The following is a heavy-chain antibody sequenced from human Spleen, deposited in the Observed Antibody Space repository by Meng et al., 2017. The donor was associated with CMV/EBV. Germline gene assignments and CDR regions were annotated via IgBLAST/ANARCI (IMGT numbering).Heavy chain of an antibody. CDR2: ISYDGSNK. D-gene: IGHD2-21*01. V-gene: IGHV3-30*03. CDR1: GFTFSSNS. J-gene: IGHJ4*02. CDR3: LPEGCGGDCHSFDY. Sequence: GGSLRLSCAASGFTFSSNSMNWVRQAPGKGLEWVAVISYDGSNKYYADSVKGRFTISRDNSKNTLSLQMNSLRADDTAVYYCLPEGCGGDCHSFDYWGQGTLVTVSS.